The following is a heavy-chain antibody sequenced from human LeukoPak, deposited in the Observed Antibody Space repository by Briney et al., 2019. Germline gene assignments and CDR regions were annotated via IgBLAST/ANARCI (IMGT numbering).Heavy chain of an antibody. V-gene: IGHV3-23*01. Sequence: GGSLRLSCAASGFTFSSYAMSWVRQAPGKGLEGVSAISGSGGSTYYADSVKGRFIISRDNSKNTLYLQMNSLRAEDTAVYYCAKDRVPLAARPLHFDYWGQGTLVTVSS. CDR1: GFTFSSYA. CDR2: ISGSGGST. CDR3: AKDRVPLAARPLHFDY. J-gene: IGHJ4*02. D-gene: IGHD6-6*01.